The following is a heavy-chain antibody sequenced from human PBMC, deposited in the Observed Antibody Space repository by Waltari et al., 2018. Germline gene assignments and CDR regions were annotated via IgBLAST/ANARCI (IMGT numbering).Heavy chain of an antibody. CDR2: INHSGSN. J-gene: IGHJ3*02. V-gene: IGHV4-34*01. D-gene: IGHD5-18*01. CDR3: ARVDTAMADAFDI. Sequence: QVQLQQWGAGLLKPSETLSLTCAVYGGSFSGYYWSWIRQPPGKGLGWIGEINHSGSNNYNPSLKSRVTISVDTSKNQFSLKLSSVTAADTAVYYCARVDTAMADAFDIWGQGTMVTVSS. CDR1: GGSFSGYY.